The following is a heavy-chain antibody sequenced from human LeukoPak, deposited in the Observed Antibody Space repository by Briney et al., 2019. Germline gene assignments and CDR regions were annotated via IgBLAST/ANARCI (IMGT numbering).Heavy chain of an antibody. D-gene: IGHD3-22*01. CDR3: AKDASHYYYDSSGYHDY. CDR1: GFSFSVYY. Sequence: GGSLRLSCAATGFSFSVYYMNWFRQVPGKGLEWISYISNSGGAMFYADSVKGRFTVSRDNAKNSLYLQMNSLRAEDTAVYYCAKDASHYYYDSSGYHDYWGQGTLVTVSS. V-gene: IGHV3-11*01. J-gene: IGHJ4*02. CDR2: ISNSGGAM.